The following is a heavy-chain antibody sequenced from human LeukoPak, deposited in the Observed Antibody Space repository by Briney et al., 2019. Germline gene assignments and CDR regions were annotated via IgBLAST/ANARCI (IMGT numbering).Heavy chain of an antibody. J-gene: IGHJ4*02. CDR2: ISSSGSTI. Sequence: GGSLRLSCAASGFTFSDYYMSWIRQAPGKGLEWVSYISSSGSTIYYADSVKGRFTISRDNAKNSLYLQMNSLRAEDTAVYYCARTRFLEWFPYYFDYWGQGTLVTVSS. CDR3: ARTRFLEWFPYYFDY. D-gene: IGHD3-3*01. CDR1: GFTFSDYY. V-gene: IGHV3-11*04.